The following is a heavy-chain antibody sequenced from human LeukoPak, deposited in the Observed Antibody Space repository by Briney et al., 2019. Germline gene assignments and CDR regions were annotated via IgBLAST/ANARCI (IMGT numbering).Heavy chain of an antibody. CDR1: GGSIRSYY. Sequence: SETLSLTCSVSGGSIRSYYWSWIRQPPGKGLEWIGYIYYSGTTNYNPSLKSRVTISVDTSKNQFSLKLSSVTAADTAVYYCAREAFYDFWSGYLGYYYYGMDVWGQGTTVTVSS. CDR3: AREAFYDFWSGYLGYYYYGMDV. D-gene: IGHD3-3*01. J-gene: IGHJ6*02. CDR2: IYYSGTT. V-gene: IGHV4-59*01.